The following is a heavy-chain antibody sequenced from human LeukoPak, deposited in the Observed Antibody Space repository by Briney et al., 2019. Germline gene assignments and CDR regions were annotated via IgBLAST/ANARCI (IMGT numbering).Heavy chain of an antibody. V-gene: IGHV4-59*08. D-gene: IGHD2-2*01. J-gene: IGHJ5*01. CDR3: ARHARSTFSTSWYDS. CDR1: GGSMTSYY. Sequence: SETLSLTCTVSGGSMTSYYWSWIRQPPGKGLEWIAYIYYSGGTNYNPSLKSRVTISVNTSKNQFPLKLSSVTAADTAVYYCARHARSTFSTSWYDSWGQGTLVTVSS. CDR2: IYYSGGT.